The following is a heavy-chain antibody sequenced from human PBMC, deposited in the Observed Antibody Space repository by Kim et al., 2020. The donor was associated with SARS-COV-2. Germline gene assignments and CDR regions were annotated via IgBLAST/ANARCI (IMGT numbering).Heavy chain of an antibody. Sequence: GRSLRLACAASEFLFSDFALHRVRQAPGKGLEWVAIISYDAKRKYYTDSVKGRFTISRDGSNGTLYLQMNSLRAEDTAVYYCARDSKGSGGFLDQWGQGT. CDR3: ARDSKGSGGFLDQ. V-gene: IGHV3-30*14. CDR2: ISYDAKRK. D-gene: IGHD3-10*01. CDR1: EFLFSDFA. J-gene: IGHJ4*02.